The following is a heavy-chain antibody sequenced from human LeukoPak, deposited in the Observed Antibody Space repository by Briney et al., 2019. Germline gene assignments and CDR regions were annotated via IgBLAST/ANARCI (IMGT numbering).Heavy chain of an antibody. CDR2: IYYSGST. V-gene: IGHV4-39*07. Sequence: TSETLSLTCTVSGGSISSSSYYWGWIRQPPGKGLEWIGSIYYSGSTNYNPSLKSRVTISVDTSKNQFSLKLSSVTAADTAVYYCARGRAGSSWSYYFDYWGQGTLVTVSS. J-gene: IGHJ4*02. D-gene: IGHD6-13*01. CDR3: ARGRAGSSWSYYFDY. CDR1: GGSISSSSYY.